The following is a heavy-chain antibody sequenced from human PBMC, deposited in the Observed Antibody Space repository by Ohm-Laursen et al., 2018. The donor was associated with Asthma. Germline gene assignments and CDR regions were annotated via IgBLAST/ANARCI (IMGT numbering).Heavy chain of an antibody. V-gene: IGHV4-61*01. J-gene: IGHJ6*02. Sequence: TLSLTCTVSGGSVSSGSYYWSWIRQPPGKGLEWIGYIYYSGSTNYNPSLKSRVTISVDTSKNQFSLKLSSVTAADTAVYYCARTNQHDYDSSGYYGPFYGMDVWGQGTTVTVSS. CDR2: IYYSGST. D-gene: IGHD3-22*01. CDR1: GGSVSSGSYY. CDR3: ARTNQHDYDSSGYYGPFYGMDV.